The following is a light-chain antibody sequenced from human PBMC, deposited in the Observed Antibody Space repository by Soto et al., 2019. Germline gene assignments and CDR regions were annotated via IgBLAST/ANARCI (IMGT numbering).Light chain of an antibody. CDR3: QQYGSSPRT. V-gene: IGKV3-20*01. Sequence: IVLTQSPGTLSLSPWERATLSCRASQSVSSSYLAWYQQKPGQAPRLLIYGASSRATGIPDRFSGSGSGTDFTITISRLQPEDVAVDYCQQYGSSPRTFGQGTKVDIK. CDR2: GAS. J-gene: IGKJ1*01. CDR1: QSVSSSY.